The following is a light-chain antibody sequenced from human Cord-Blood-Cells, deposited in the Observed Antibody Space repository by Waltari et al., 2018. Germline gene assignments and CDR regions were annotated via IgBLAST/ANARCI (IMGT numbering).Light chain of an antibody. CDR1: SGHSRSA. Sequence: QLVLAQSPSASASLGPSVTLTCTLSSGHSRSAIAWHQQQPEKGPRYLMKLNSDGSHSKGDGIPDRFSGSSSGAERYLTISSLQSEDEADYYCQTWGTGIQVFGGGTKLTVL. CDR3: QTWGTGIQV. V-gene: IGLV4-69*01. J-gene: IGLJ2*01. CDR2: LNSDGSH.